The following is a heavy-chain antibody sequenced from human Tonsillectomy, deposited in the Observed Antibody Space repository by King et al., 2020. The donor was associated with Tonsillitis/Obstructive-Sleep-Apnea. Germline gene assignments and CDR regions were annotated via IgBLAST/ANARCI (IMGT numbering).Heavy chain of an antibody. CDR3: ARAPLRGYSGYGLGSQFDY. CDR2: ISAYNGNR. V-gene: IGHV1-18*01. CDR1: GYTFTSYG. J-gene: IGHJ4*02. D-gene: IGHD5-12*01. Sequence: QLVQSGAEVKKPGASVKVSCKASGYTFTSYGISWVRQAPGQGLEWMGWISAYNGNRNYAQKFQGRVTMTTDTSTSTAYMELRSLRSDDTAVYYCARAPLRGYSGYGLGSQFDYWGQGTLVTVSS.